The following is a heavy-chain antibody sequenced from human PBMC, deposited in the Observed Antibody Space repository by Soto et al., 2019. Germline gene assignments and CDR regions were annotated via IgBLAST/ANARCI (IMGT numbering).Heavy chain of an antibody. CDR1: GASISSSY. V-gene: IGHV4-59*01. J-gene: IGHJ4*02. CDR2: VYHTGAT. Sequence: SETLSLTCTVSGASISSSYWSWIRQSPERGLEWIAYVYHTGATNYNPSLKSRVTISLDTSKGQFSLTLTSLTTADTAVYFCARGGNRYSNVASGVGGFDYWGEGSLVTVSS. D-gene: IGHD5-12*01. CDR3: ARGGNRYSNVASGVGGFDY.